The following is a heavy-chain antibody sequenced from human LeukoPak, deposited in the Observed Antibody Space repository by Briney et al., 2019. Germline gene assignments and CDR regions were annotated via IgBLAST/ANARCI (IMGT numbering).Heavy chain of an antibody. CDR1: GFTFSNAW. D-gene: IGHD3-3*01. V-gene: IGHV3-15*01. CDR2: IKSKTDGGTT. Sequence: KSGGSLRLSCAASGFTFSNAWMSWVRQAPGKGLEGVGRIKSKTDGGTTDYAAPVKGRFTISRDDSKNTLYLQMNSLKTEDTAVYYCTTYLYDFWSGYQYFDYWGQGTLVTVSS. J-gene: IGHJ4*02. CDR3: TTYLYDFWSGYQYFDY.